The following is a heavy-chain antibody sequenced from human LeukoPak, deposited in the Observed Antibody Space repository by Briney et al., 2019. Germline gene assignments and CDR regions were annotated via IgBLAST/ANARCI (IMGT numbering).Heavy chain of an antibody. CDR2: IKQDGREK. Sequence: GGSLRLSCAASGFSIGTYYMSWVRQAPGKGLEWVANIKQDGREKNYVDSVKGRFTISRDKSKNSLYLQMGSLRAEDTAVYYCARGPRGSEYSHFDSWGQGTLVTVSS. J-gene: IGHJ4*02. CDR1: GFSIGTYY. D-gene: IGHD3-10*01. V-gene: IGHV3-7*01. CDR3: ARGPRGSEYSHFDS.